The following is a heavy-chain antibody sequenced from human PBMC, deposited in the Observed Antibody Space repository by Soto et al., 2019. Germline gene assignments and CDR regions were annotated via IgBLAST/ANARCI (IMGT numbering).Heavy chain of an antibody. CDR1: GFTFSSYA. J-gene: IGHJ4*02. V-gene: IGHV3-23*01. Sequence: PGGSLRLSCAASGFTFSSYAMSWVRQAPGKGLEWVSAISGSGGSTYYADSVKGRFTISRDNSKNTLYLQMNSLRAEDTAVYYCAKGGLRFLEWLLYSWGQGTLVTVYS. CDR2: ISGSGGST. D-gene: IGHD3-3*01. CDR3: AKGGLRFLEWLLYS.